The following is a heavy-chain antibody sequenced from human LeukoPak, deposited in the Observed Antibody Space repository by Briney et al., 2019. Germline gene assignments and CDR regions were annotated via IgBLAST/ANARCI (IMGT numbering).Heavy chain of an antibody. D-gene: IGHD1-1*01. CDR3: TTGVKSGLTGTLQYYYYYYYMDV. V-gene: IGHV3-15*01. J-gene: IGHJ6*03. Sequence: PGGSLRLSCAASGFTFSNAWMSWVRQAPGKGLEWVGRIKSKTDGWTTDYAAPVKGRFTISRDDSKNTLYLQMNSLKTEDTAVYYCTTGVKSGLTGTLQYYYYYYYMDVWGKGTTVTVSS. CDR2: IKSKTDGWTT. CDR1: GFTFSNAW.